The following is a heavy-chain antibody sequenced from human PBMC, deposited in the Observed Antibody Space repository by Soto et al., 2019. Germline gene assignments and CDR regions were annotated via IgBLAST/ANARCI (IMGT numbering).Heavy chain of an antibody. J-gene: IGHJ6*03. CDR3: ARAPTSTYCSSTSCYDYYHYMDV. V-gene: IGHV3-21*01. D-gene: IGHD2-2*01. CDR1: GLTFSSYS. CDR2: ISSSSSYI. Sequence: PGGSLRLSCAASGLTFSSYSMSWVRQAPGKGPEWVSSISSSSSYIYYADSVKGRFTISRDNAKNSLYLQMNSLRAEDTAVYYCARAPTSTYCSSTSCYDYYHYMDVWGKGTTVTVSS.